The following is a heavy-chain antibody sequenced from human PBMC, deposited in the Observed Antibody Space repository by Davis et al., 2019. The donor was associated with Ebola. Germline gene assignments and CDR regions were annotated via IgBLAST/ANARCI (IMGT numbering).Heavy chain of an antibody. CDR1: GFTFSSYD. V-gene: IGHV3-30*03. CDR3: AGKDYYFDC. Sequence: PGGSLRLSCSASGFTFSSYDMHWVRQAPGKGLEWVAAVSYDGSDTYYGDSVKGRFTISRDNSRNTVYLQMWSLTIEDTAVYYCAGKDYYFDCWGQGTLVAVSS. CDR2: VSYDGSDT. J-gene: IGHJ4*02.